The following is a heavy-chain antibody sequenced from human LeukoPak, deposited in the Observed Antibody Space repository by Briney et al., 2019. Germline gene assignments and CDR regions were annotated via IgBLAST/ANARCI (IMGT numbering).Heavy chain of an antibody. D-gene: IGHD1-26*01. Sequence: PGGSLRLSCAASGFTFSSFAMSWVRQAPGKGLEWVALISSSSGYIYYTDSVKGRFTISRDNAKNSLYLQMNSLRAEDTAVYYCARGSEWEPLYYFDYWGQGNLVTVSS. CDR3: ARGSEWEPLYYFDY. CDR2: ISSSSGYI. J-gene: IGHJ4*02. V-gene: IGHV3-21*01. CDR1: GFTFSSFA.